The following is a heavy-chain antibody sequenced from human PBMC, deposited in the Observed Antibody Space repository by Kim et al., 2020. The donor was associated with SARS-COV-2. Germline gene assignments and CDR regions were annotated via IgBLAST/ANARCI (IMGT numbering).Heavy chain of an antibody. V-gene: IGHV1-69*13. CDR2: IIPIFGTA. CDR3: ARDIRDGYKPGYFDY. Sequence: SVKVSCKASGGTFSSYAISWVRQAPGQGLEWMGGIIPIFGTANYAQKFQGRVTITADESTSTAYMELSSLRSEDTAVYYCARDIRDGYKPGYFDYWGQGTLVTVSS. CDR1: GGTFSSYA. J-gene: IGHJ4*02. D-gene: IGHD5-12*01.